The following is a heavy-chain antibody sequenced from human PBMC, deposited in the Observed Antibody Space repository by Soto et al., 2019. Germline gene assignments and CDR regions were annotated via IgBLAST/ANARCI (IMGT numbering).Heavy chain of an antibody. J-gene: IGHJ6*02. CDR1: GFTFSSYS. D-gene: IGHD3-3*01. Sequence: PGGSLRLSCAASGFTFSSYSMNWVRQAPGKGLEWVSSISSSSSYIYYADSVKGRFTISRDNAKNSLYLQMNSLRAEDTAVYYCARVDWDDFWRKYKYGMDVWGQGTTVTVSS. CDR3: ARVDWDDFWRKYKYGMDV. V-gene: IGHV3-21*01. CDR2: ISSSSSYI.